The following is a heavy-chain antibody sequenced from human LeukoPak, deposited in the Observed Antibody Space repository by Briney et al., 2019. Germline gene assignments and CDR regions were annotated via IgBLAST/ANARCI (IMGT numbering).Heavy chain of an antibody. V-gene: IGHV1-18*01. CDR2: ISGYNGNT. CDR1: GYTFTSYG. Sequence: GASVKVSCKASGYTFTSYGISWVRQAPGQGLEWMGWISGYNGNTIYAQKLQGRVTMTTDTSTSTAYMDLRSLTSDDTAMYYCARDGCYSTSCYNFEYWGQGTLVTVSS. J-gene: IGHJ4*02. CDR3: ARDGCYSTSCYNFEY. D-gene: IGHD2-2*01.